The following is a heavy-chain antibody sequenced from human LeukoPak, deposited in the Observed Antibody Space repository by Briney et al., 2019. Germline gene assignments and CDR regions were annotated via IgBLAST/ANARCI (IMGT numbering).Heavy chain of an antibody. J-gene: IGHJ5*02. D-gene: IGHD7-27*01. V-gene: IGHV1-18*04. CDR1: GYTFTNYG. Sequence: ASVKVSCKASGYTFTNYGISWVRQAPGQGLEWMGWINTYNGNTNYAQKFQGRVTMTTDTSTSTAYMELRSLRSDDTAVYYCAINSPRDVAGRQFLPGVLSLLSQCDNCFDPWGQGTLVSVSS. CDR2: INTYNGNT. CDR3: AINSPRDVAGRQFLPGVLSLLSQCDNCFDP.